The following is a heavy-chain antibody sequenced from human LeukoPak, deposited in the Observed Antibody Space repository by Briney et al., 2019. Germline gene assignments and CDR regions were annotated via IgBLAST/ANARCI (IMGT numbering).Heavy chain of an antibody. CDR1: GGAFSGLY. D-gene: IGHD3-10*01. CDR2: NNHSGST. V-gene: IGHV4-34*01. J-gene: IGHJ4*02. CDR3: ARGRAILWFGESTHFDY. Sequence: SEALLPTCAGYGGAFSGLYWSWIPQPPGKGLGGVGENNHSGSTNYNPSLKSRVTISVDTSKNQFSLKLSSVTAADTAVYYCARGRAILWFGESTHFDYWGQGTLVTVSS.